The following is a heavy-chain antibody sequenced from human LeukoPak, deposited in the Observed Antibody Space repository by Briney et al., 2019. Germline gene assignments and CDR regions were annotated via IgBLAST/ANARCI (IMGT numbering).Heavy chain of an antibody. J-gene: IGHJ5*02. CDR3: ARANYDFWSGYWNWFDP. CDR1: GGSIGRYW. V-gene: IGHV4-59*06. CDR2: IYYSGST. D-gene: IGHD3-3*01. Sequence: SETLSLTCSVSGGSIGRYWWSWIRQPPGKGLEWIGYIYYSGSTYYNPSLKSRVTISVDTSKNQFSLKLSSVTAADTAMYYCARANYDFWSGYWNWFDPWGQGTLVTVSS.